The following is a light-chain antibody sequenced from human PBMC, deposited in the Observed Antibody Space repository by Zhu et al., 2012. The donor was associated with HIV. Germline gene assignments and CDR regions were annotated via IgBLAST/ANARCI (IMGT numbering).Light chain of an antibody. J-gene: IGKJ4*01. Sequence: EIVLTQSPDTLSLSPGDRATLACRASHSVSSNYVIWYQQKPGQAPRLLIYDASKRATGIPARFSGSGSGTDFTLTISSLEPEDFALYYCQQRSNWPLTFGGGTKVEIK. CDR1: HSVSSN. CDR3: QQRSNWPLT. V-gene: IGKV3-11*01. CDR2: DAS.